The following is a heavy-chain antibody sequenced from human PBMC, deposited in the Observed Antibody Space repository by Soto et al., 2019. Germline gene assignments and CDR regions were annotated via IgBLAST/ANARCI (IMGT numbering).Heavy chain of an antibody. D-gene: IGHD6-6*01. CDR3: ARGSKLGYYYGMDV. Sequence: QVQLVESGGGLVTPGGSLRLSCAASGFTFSDYYMTWIRQAPGKGLEWVSYISSTPSRTIYYADSVKGRFTISRDNAKNSLFLQMNSRRTDDTAVYYCARGSKLGYYYGMDVWGQGTTVTVSS. V-gene: IGHV3-11*01. CDR1: GFTFSDYY. CDR2: ISSTPSRTI. J-gene: IGHJ6*02.